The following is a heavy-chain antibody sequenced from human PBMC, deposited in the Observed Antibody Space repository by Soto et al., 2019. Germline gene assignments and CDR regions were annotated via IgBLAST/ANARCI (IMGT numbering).Heavy chain of an antibody. V-gene: IGHV4-34*01. CDR2: INLSGGT. CDR3: TRGRRATGVGY. Sequence: FTGYYLHWIRQSPGKGLEWIGEINLSGGTNHNPALKSRVSMSVDTSKNQFSLKLSSVTAADTAIYYCTRGRRATGVGYWGQGSLVTVSS. D-gene: IGHD5-12*01. J-gene: IGHJ4*02. CDR1: FTGYY.